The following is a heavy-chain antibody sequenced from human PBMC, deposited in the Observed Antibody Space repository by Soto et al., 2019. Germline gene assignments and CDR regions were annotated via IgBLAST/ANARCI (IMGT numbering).Heavy chain of an antibody. V-gene: IGHV4-34*01. J-gene: IGHJ4*02. CDR3: GRVKYEAFTLIFRFRSGSVDY. CDR2: INHSGST. CDR1: VVSFSGYY. D-gene: IGHD3-22*01. Sequence: PSETLSLTCAVYVVSFSGYYWSWIRQPPGKGLEWIGEINHSGSTNYNPSLKSRVTISVDTSKNQFSLKLSSVTAADTAVYYCGRVKYEAFTLIFRFRSGSVDYWGQGTLVTVSS.